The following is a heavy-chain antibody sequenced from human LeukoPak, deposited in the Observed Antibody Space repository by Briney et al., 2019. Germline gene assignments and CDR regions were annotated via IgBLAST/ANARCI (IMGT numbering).Heavy chain of an antibody. J-gene: IGHJ4*02. V-gene: IGHV1-2*02. CDR3: ARGSGDKFWGSGEYTN. CDR1: GYTFTGYY. CDR2: INPNSGGT. Sequence: ASVKVSCKASGYTFTGYYMHWGRQAPGQGLEAMGWINPNSGGTNYAQKFQGRVTMTRDTSISTAYMELSRLRSADTAVYYCARGSGDKFWGSGEYTNWGQGTLVTVSS. D-gene: IGHD6-6*01.